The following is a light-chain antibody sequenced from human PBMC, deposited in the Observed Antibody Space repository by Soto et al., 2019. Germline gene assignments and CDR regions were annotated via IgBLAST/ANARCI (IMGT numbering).Light chain of an antibody. V-gene: IGKV1-33*01. CDR3: QQYGNLPV. CDR1: QDISNY. Sequence: DIQMTHSPSSLSSSVGDRVTSSFQASQDISNYLNWYQQKPGKAPKLLIYDASNLETGVPSRFSGSGSGTDFTFTISSLQPEDIATYYCQQYGNLPVFGGGTKVDIK. J-gene: IGKJ4*01. CDR2: DAS.